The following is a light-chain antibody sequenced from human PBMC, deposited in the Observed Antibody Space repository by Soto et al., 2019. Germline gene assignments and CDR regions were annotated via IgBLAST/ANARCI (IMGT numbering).Light chain of an antibody. CDR1: QSISSY. CDR2: AAS. V-gene: IGKV1-39*01. J-gene: IGKJ2*01. Sequence: DIQMTQSPSSLSASVGDRVTITCRASQSISSYLNWYQQKPGKAPKLLIYAASSLQSGVPSRFSGSGSGTDFTLTISSLQPEDFATYYCQQSYSIPPYTFVQGTKLEIK. CDR3: QQSYSIPPYT.